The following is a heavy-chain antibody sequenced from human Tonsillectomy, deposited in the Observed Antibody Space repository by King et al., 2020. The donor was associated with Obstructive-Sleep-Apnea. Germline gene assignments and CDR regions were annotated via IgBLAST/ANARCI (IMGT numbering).Heavy chain of an antibody. J-gene: IGHJ4*02. Sequence: EVQLVESGGGLVQPGRSLRLSCTASGFTFGDYAMSWFRQAPGKGLEWVGFFRSKAYGGTTEYAASVKGRFTISRDDSKSIAYLQLNSLKTEDTAVYYCTRDSVWFGELLYSYWGQGTLVTVSS. D-gene: IGHD3-10*01. V-gene: IGHV3-49*03. CDR1: GFTFGDYA. CDR2: FRSKAYGGTT. CDR3: TRDSVWFGELLYSY.